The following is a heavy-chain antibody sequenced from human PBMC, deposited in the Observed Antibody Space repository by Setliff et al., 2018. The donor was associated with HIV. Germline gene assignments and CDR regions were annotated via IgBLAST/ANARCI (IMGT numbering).Heavy chain of an antibody. D-gene: IGHD2-15*01. CDR3: ARGRYCSGGSCYSDY. Sequence: SCAASGFTFSSYAMSWVRQAPGKGLEWVSGISNSGYYTYYADSVKGRFTISRDNAKNSLYLQMNSLRAEDTAVYYCARGRYCSGGSCYSDYWGQGTLVTVSS. V-gene: IGHV3-21*01. J-gene: IGHJ4*02. CDR2: ISNSGYYT. CDR1: GFTFSSYA.